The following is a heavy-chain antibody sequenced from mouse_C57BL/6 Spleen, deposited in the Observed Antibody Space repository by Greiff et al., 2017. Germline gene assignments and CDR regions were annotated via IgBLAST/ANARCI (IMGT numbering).Heavy chain of an antibody. V-gene: IGHV1-82*01. CDR3: ASGDWDGRFAY. J-gene: IGHJ3*01. CDR2: IYPGDGDT. Sequence: QVQLQQSGPELVKPGASVKISCKASGYAFSSSWMNWVKQRPGRGLEWIGRIYPGDGDTNYNGKFKGKATLTADKSSSTAYMQLSSLTSEDSAVYFCASGDWDGRFAYWGQGTLVTVSA. D-gene: IGHD4-1*01. CDR1: GYAFSSSW.